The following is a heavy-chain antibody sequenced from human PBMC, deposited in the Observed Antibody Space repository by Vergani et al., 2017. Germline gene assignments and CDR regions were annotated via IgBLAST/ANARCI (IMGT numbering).Heavy chain of an antibody. Sequence: QVQLVESGGGVVQPGRSLRLSCAASGFTFSSYGMHRVRQAPGKGLEWVAVIWYDGSNKYYADSVKGRFTISRDNSKNTLYLQMNSLRAEDTAVYYCARDLGIAAALGYWGQGTLVTVSS. CDR1: GFTFSSYG. CDR2: IWYDGSNK. J-gene: IGHJ4*02. D-gene: IGHD6-13*01. CDR3: ARDLGIAAALGY. V-gene: IGHV3-33*01.